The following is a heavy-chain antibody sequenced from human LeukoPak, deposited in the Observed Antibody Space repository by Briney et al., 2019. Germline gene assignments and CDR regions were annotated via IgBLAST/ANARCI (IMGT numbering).Heavy chain of an antibody. Sequence: GGSLRLSCAASGFTLSTYEINWVRQAPGKGLEWVSYISSSGATLKYADSVKGRFTISRDNSKNTLYLQMNSLRAEDTAVYYCARDTDFGSGWFDYWGQGTLVTVSS. V-gene: IGHV3-48*03. CDR3: ARDTDFGSGWFDY. J-gene: IGHJ4*02. D-gene: IGHD3-22*01. CDR2: ISSSGATL. CDR1: GFTLSTYE.